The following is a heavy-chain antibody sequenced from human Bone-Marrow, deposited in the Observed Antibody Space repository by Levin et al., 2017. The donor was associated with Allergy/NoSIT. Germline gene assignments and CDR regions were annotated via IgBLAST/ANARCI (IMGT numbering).Heavy chain of an antibody. CDR1: GFTFSSYS. V-gene: IGHV3-21*01. CDR2: ISSSSSYI. Sequence: PGGSLRLSCAASGFTFSSYSMNWVRQAPGKGLEWVSSISSSSSYIYYADSVKGRFTISRDNAKNSLYLQMNSLRAEDTAVYYCARGDRGITIFGVVIIGYYGMDVWGQGTTVTVSS. J-gene: IGHJ6*02. CDR3: ARGDRGITIFGVVIIGYYGMDV. D-gene: IGHD3-3*01.